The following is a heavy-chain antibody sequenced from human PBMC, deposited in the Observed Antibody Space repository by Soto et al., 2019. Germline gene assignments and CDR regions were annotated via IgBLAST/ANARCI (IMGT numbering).Heavy chain of an antibody. CDR3: AKNDWSVYPLGGF. V-gene: IGHV3-23*01. Sequence: EVQLLESGGGLVQPRGSLRLSCTVSGFSISSSAFSWVRQTPGKGLEWVSASSGGGGPTHYADSVKGRFTISRDNSKNTLYLQINSLRAEDTAVYYCAKNDWSVYPLGGFWGRGTLVSVSS. CDR1: GFSISSSA. D-gene: IGHD3-3*01. CDR2: SSGGGGPT. J-gene: IGHJ1*01.